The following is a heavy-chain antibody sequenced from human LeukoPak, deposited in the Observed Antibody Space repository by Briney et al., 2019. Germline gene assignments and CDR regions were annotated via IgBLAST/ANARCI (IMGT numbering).Heavy chain of an antibody. J-gene: IGHJ5*02. CDR1: GGSISSYY. Sequence: SETLSLTCTVSGGSISSYYWSWIRQPPGKGLEWIGYIYYSGSTNYNPSLKSRVTISVDTSKNQFSLKLSSVTAADTAVYYCAGTIVVVPAVWFDPWGQGTLVTVSS. CDR2: IYYSGST. CDR3: AGTIVVVPAVWFDP. D-gene: IGHD2-2*01. V-gene: IGHV4-59*01.